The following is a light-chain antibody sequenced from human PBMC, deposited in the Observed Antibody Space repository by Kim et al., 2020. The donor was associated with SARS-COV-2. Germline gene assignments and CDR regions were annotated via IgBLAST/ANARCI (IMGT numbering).Light chain of an antibody. J-gene: IGKJ1*01. CDR3: QQYNTYSA. CDR1: QSISIW. CDR2: DAS. Sequence: DIQMTQSPSILSASVGDRVTITCRASQSISIWLAWYQQKPGKAPKLLIYDASSLITGVPSRFSGKGSGTEFTLTISSPQPDDFATYYCQQYNTYSAFGQGTKVDIK. V-gene: IGKV1-5*01.